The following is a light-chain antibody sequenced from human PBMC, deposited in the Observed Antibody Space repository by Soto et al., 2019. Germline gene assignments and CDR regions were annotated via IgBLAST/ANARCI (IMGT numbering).Light chain of an antibody. CDR1: QSVLYSSNNKNY. CDR2: WAS. V-gene: IGKV4-1*01. Sequence: DIVMTQSPDSLAVSLGERATINCKSSQSVLYSSNNKNYLAWYQQKPGQPPKLLIYWASTRESGVPDRFSGRAYGTGFTLTIRSLHVEDVAVYYCEQYFSTPLTFGGGTKVEIK. CDR3: EQYFSTPLT. J-gene: IGKJ4*01.